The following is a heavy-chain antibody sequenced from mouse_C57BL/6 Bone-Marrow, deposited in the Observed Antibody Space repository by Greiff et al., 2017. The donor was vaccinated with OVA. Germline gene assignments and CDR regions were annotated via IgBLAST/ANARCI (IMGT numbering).Heavy chain of an antibody. Sequence: DVMLVESEGGLVQPGSSMKLSCTASGFTFSDYYMAWVRQVPEKGLEWVANINYDGSSTYYLDSLKSRFIISRDNAKNILYLQMSSLKSEDTATYYCARDTFYGSTTRAMDYWGQGTSVTVSS. V-gene: IGHV5-16*01. J-gene: IGHJ4*01. CDR3: ARDTFYGSTTRAMDY. CDR1: GFTFSDYY. D-gene: IGHD1-1*01. CDR2: INYDGSST.